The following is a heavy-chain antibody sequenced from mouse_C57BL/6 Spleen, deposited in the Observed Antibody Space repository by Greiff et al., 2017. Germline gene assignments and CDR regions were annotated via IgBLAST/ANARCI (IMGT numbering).Heavy chain of an antibody. J-gene: IGHJ1*03. CDR2: IRNKANGYTT. Sequence: EVQVVESGGGLVQPGGSLSLSCAASGFTFTDSYISWVRQPPGKALEWLGFIRNKANGYTTEYSASVKGRFTISRDNSQIILYLQMNALRAEDSATDYCARLYGNYVWYFDVWGTGTTVTVSS. V-gene: IGHV7-3*01. CDR1: GFTFTDSY. CDR3: ARLYGNYVWYFDV. D-gene: IGHD2-1*01.